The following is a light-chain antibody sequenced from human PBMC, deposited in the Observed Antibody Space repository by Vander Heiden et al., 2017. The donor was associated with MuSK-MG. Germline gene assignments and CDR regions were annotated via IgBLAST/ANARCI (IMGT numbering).Light chain of an antibody. CDR1: QSVSSN. J-gene: IGKJ2*01. CDR3: QQYNNWPTLYT. V-gene: IGKV3-15*01. CDR2: GAS. Sequence: EIVMTQSPATLSVSPGERATLSCRASQSVSSNLAWYQQKPAQAPRLLIYGASTRATGIPARFSGSGSGTEFTLTISSLQPEDFAVYYCQQYNNWPTLYTFGQGTKLEIK.